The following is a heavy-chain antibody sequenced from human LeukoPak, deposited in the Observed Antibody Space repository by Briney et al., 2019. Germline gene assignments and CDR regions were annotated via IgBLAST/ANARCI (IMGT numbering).Heavy chain of an antibody. CDR3: GRPSYNFGLIDY. Sequence: PGGSLRLSCAASGFTYSNYWMHWVRQAPGKGLVWVSRINSDGSITSYADSVKGRFTISRDNAKNTLYLQMNSLRAEDTAIYYCGRPSYNFGLIDYWGQGTLVTVSS. V-gene: IGHV3-74*01. D-gene: IGHD1-20*01. CDR1: GFTYSNYW. CDR2: INSDGSIT. J-gene: IGHJ4*02.